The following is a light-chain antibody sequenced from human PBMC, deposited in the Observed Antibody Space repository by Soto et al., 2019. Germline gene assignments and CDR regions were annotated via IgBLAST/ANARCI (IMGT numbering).Light chain of an antibody. Sequence: EIVLTQSPGTLSLSPGERATLSCRASQSVSSSYLAWYQQKPGQAPRLLIYGASSRATGIPDRFSGGGSGTDFTLTISRLEPGDFAVYYCQQFDTSPPSTFGQGTRLEIK. V-gene: IGKV3-20*01. J-gene: IGKJ5*01. CDR2: GAS. CDR1: QSVSSSY. CDR3: QQFDTSPPST.